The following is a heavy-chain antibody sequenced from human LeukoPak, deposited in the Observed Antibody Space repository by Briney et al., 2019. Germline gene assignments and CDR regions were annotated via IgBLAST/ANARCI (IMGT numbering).Heavy chain of an antibody. V-gene: IGHV3-30-3*01. CDR1: GFTLSSYA. CDR3: ARTWELRYYFDY. D-gene: IGHD1-26*01. J-gene: IGHJ4*02. CDR2: ISYDGSNK. Sequence: GGSLRLSCAASGFTLSSYAMHWVRQASGKGLEWVAVISYDGSNKYYADSVKGRFTISRDNSKNTLYLQMNSLRAEDTAVYYCARTWELRYYFDYWGQGTLVTVSS.